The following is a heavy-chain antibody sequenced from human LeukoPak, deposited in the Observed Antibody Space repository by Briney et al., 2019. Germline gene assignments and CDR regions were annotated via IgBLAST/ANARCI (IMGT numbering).Heavy chain of an antibody. D-gene: IGHD3-3*01. V-gene: IGHV3-30*02. CDR3: AKVGQTYYDFWSGYYPDY. CDR1: GFTFSSYG. Sequence: GGSLRLSCAASGFTFSSYGMHWVRQAPGKGLEWVAFIRYDGSNKYYADSVKGRFTISRDNSKNALYLQMNSLRAEDTAVYYCAKVGQTYYDFWSGYYPDYWGQGTLVTVSS. J-gene: IGHJ4*02. CDR2: IRYDGSNK.